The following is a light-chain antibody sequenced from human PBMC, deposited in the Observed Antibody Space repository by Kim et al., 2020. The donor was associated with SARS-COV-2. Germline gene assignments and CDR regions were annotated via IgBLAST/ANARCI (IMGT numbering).Light chain of an antibody. V-gene: IGKV3-20*01. Sequence: EIVLTQSPGTLSLSPGERATLSCRASQTIYSNYLAWYQQKAGQAPRLLISGASSRATGIPDRFSGSGSGTDFTLTISRLEPEDFAVYYCQQYSSSPRTFGQGTKVDIK. CDR1: QTIYSNY. J-gene: IGKJ1*01. CDR3: QQYSSSPRT. CDR2: GAS.